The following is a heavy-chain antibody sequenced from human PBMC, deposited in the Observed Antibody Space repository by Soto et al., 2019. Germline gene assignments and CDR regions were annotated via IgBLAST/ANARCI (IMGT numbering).Heavy chain of an antibody. D-gene: IGHD4-17*01. CDR2: IYYSGST. J-gene: IGHJ4*02. Sequence: SETLSVTCTVSGGSISSYYWSWIRQPPGKGLEWIGYIYYSGSTNYNPSLKSRVTISVDTSKNQFSLKLSSVTAADTAVYYCARIHDYGDYALDYWGQGTLVTVSS. V-gene: IGHV4-59*01. CDR3: ARIHDYGDYALDY. CDR1: GGSISSYY.